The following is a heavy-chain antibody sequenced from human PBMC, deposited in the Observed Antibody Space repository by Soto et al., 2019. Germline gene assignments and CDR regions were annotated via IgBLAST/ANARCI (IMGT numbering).Heavy chain of an antibody. CDR3: WRESRGYCSGGSCPHDSFDI. V-gene: IGHV3-48*02. Sequence: GGSLRLSCAASGFTFSSYSMNWVRQAPGKGLEWVSYISSSSSTIYYADSVKGRFTISRDKAKNSLYLQMNSLRDEDTAVYYCWRESRGYCSGGSCPHDSFDIWGQGTMVTVSS. D-gene: IGHD2-15*01. CDR1: GFTFSSYS. CDR2: ISSSSSTI. J-gene: IGHJ3*02.